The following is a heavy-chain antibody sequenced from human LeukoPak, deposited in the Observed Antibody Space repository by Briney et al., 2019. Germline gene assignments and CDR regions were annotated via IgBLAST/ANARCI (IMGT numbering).Heavy chain of an antibody. V-gene: IGHV3-74*01. D-gene: IGHD3-22*01. CDR1: GFTFSTYW. J-gene: IGHJ4*02. CDR3: ARSYYDASGYSCPDY. CDR2: INSDGNTT. Sequence: GGSLRLSCVASGFTFSTYWMHWVRQTPEKGLVWVSRINSDGNTTTYADSVKGRFTISRDNAKNTLYLQMNNLRAEDTAMYFCARSYYDASGYSCPDYWGQGALVTVSS.